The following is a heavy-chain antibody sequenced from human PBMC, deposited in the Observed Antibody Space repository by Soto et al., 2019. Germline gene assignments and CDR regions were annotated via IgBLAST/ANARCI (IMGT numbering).Heavy chain of an antibody. J-gene: IGHJ6*02. CDR1: GYTFTGYY. Sequence: QVQLVQSGAEVKKPGASVKVSCKASGYTFTGYYMHWVRQAPGQGLEWMGWINPNSGGTNYAQKFQGSVTMTRDTSISTDYMELSRLRSDDTAVYYCARDRGYRYGLLSYYGMDVWGQGTTVTVSS. CDR2: INPNSGGT. CDR3: ARDRGYRYGLLSYYGMDV. V-gene: IGHV1-2*04. D-gene: IGHD5-18*01.